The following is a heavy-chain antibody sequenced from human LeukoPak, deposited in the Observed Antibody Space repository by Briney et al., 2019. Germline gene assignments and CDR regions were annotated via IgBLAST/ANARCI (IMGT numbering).Heavy chain of an antibody. Sequence: GGSLRLSCAASGFTFDDYGMTWVRQAPGKGLEWVSGIAWNGGTTAYGDSVKGRFSISRDNAKNSLYPQMNSLRAEDTAVYYCASGFFYYYYMDVWGKGTTVTVSS. CDR3: ASGFFYYYYMDV. V-gene: IGHV3-20*04. CDR1: GFTFDDYG. J-gene: IGHJ6*03. CDR2: IAWNGGTT. D-gene: IGHD3-10*01.